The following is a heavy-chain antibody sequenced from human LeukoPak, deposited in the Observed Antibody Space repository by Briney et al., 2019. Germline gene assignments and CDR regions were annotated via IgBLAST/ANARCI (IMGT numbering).Heavy chain of an antibody. D-gene: IGHD1-26*01. Sequence: GGSLRLSCSASGFTFSSYAMHWVRQAPGKGLEYVSSTSSNGDITSHADSVKDKVTISRDNSKNTLYLQMSNLRAEDTAVYYFVKDRSGSFCFDYWGQGTLVTVSS. CDR3: VKDRSGSFCFDY. CDR2: TSSNGDIT. V-gene: IGHV3-64D*08. CDR1: GFTFSSYA. J-gene: IGHJ4*02.